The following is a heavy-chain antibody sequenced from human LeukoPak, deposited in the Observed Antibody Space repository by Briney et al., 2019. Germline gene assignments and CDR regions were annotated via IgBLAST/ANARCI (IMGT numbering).Heavy chain of an antibody. CDR1: GFTFSSYA. D-gene: IGHD2-2*01. J-gene: IGHJ4*02. CDR3: AKDRCSRTNCYLFDF. Sequence: GGSLRLSCEASGFTFSSYAMSWVRQAPGKGLEWVSAISGSGGSTYYADSVKGRFTISRDNSKNTLYLQMNSLRADDTAVYYCAKDRCSRTNCYLFDFWGQGTLVTVSS. CDR2: ISGSGGST. V-gene: IGHV3-23*01.